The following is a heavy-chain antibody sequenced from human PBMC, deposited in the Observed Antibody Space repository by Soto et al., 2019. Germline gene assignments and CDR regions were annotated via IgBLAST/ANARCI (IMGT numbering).Heavy chain of an antibody. J-gene: IGHJ5*02. V-gene: IGHV3-23*01. CDR1: GFTLNYYA. CDR3: AKEIAASATLWLDP. CDR2: ITSTGDK. Sequence: EVQLLESGGGLVQPGGSLRLSCAASGFTLNYYAINWVRQAPGKGLEWVSAITSTGDKYYVDSVKGRFTISRDNSKNTLYLQMNSLRAEDTAVYYCAKEIAASATLWLDPWGQGTLVTVSS. D-gene: IGHD6-13*01.